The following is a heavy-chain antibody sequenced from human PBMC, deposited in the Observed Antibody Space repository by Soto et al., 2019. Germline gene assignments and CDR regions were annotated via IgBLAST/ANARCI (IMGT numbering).Heavy chain of an antibody. J-gene: IGHJ6*02. CDR3: ARGAFSETFFFIFTDDAYNGIDF. V-gene: IGHV1-2*04. CDR1: GYTFTGYY. D-gene: IGHD3-3*02. CDR2: INPNSGGT. Sequence: ASVKVSCKASGYTFTGYYMHWVRQAPGQGLEWMGWINPNSGGTNYAQKFQGWVTMTRDTSISTAYMELSRLRSDDTAVYYCARGAFSETFFFIFTDDAYNGIDFWHHGTTVPSP.